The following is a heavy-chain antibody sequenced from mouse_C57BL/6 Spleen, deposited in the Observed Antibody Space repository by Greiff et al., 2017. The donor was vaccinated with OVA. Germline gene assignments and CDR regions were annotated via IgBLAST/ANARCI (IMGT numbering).Heavy chain of an antibody. CDR3: ARLTGTLFAY. V-gene: IGHV1-55*01. CDR1: GYTFTSYW. CDR2: IYPGSGST. J-gene: IGHJ3*01. D-gene: IGHD4-1*01. Sequence: QVQLQQPGAELVKPGASVKMSCKASGYTFTSYWITWVKQRPGQGLEWIGDIYPGSGSTNYNEKFKSKATLTLDTSSSTAYMQLSSLTSEDSAVYYCARLTGTLFAYWGQGTLVTVSA.